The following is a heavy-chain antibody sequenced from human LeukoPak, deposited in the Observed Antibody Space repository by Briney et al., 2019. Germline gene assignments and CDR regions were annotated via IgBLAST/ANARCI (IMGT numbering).Heavy chain of an antibody. V-gene: IGHV4-59*01. D-gene: IGHD3-10*01. CDR2: ISYSGST. CDR3: ARGVDSPPRGDWFDP. CDR1: GGSISPYY. Sequence: PSETLSLTCTVSGGSISPYYWSWLRQPPGKGLEWIGYISYSGSTKNNPSLKSRVTISVDTSKNQFSLKLSSVTAADTAVYYCARGVDSPPRGDWFDPWGQGTLVTVSS. J-gene: IGHJ5*02.